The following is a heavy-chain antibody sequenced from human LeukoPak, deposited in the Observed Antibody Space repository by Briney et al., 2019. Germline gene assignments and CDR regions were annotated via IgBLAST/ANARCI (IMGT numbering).Heavy chain of an antibody. CDR1: GDRFTSYW. CDR3: ARRPLHSQNWLAP. CDR2: IFPGDSDT. Sequence: GESLKISCKGYGDRFTSYWVGWVRQMPGKGLEWMGIIFPGDSDTRYSPSIQGQVTISVDRSISTAYLQWSSLKASDTAIYYCARRPLHSQNWLAPWGQGTLVTVSS. J-gene: IGHJ5*02. V-gene: IGHV5-51*01.